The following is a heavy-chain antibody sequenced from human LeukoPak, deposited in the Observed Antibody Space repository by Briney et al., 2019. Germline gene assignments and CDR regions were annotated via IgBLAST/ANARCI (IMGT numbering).Heavy chain of an antibody. J-gene: IGHJ4*02. Sequence: SETLSLTCAVSGGSISGGGYSWSWIRQPPGKGLEWIGYIYQSGSTYYNPSLKSRVTISVDRSKNQFSLKLSSVTAADTAMYYCARVVAATFDYWGQGTLVTVSS. D-gene: IGHD2-15*01. CDR2: IYQSGST. CDR1: GGSISGGGYS. CDR3: ARVVAATFDY. V-gene: IGHV4-30-2*01.